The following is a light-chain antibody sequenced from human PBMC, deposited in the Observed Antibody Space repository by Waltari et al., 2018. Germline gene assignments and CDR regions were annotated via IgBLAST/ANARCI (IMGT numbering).Light chain of an antibody. CDR2: DTS. J-gene: IGKJ4*01. CDR3: QQRRDWPLT. Sequence: DIVLTQSPAILSLSPGERASLSCRASQGVTNYLAWYQQKPGQAPRLLSYDTSNRATGIPARFSGSGFGTDFTLTISSLEPEDFAVYYCQQRRDWPLTFGGGTKVEIK. CDR1: QGVTNY. V-gene: IGKV3-11*01.